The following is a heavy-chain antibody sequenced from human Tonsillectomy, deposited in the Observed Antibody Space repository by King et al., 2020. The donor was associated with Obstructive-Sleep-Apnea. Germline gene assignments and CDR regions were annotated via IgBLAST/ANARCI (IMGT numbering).Heavy chain of an antibody. J-gene: IGHJ3*02. V-gene: IGHV4-39*07. CDR2: IYYSGST. CDR3: AAYYYDSSGYPDAFGI. Sequence: LQLQESGPGLVKPSETLSLTCTVSGGSISSSSYYWGWIRQPPGKGLEWIGSIYYSGSTYYNPSLKSRVTISVDTSKNQFSLKLSSVTAADTAVYYCAAYYYDSSGYPDAFGIWGQGTMVTVSS. D-gene: IGHD3-22*01. CDR1: GGSISSSSYY.